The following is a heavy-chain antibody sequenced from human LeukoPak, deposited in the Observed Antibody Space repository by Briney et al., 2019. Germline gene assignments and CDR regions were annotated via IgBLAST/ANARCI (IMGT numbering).Heavy chain of an antibody. V-gene: IGHV4-31*03. Sequence: SETLSLTCTVSGGSISSGGYYWSWIRQHPGKGLEWIGYIYYSGSTYYNPSLKSRVTISVDTSKNQFSLKLSSVTAADTAVYYCARAGYMRVDYWGQGTLVTVSS. CDR1: GGSISSGGYY. CDR3: ARAGYMRVDY. CDR2: IYYSGST. D-gene: IGHD5-12*01. J-gene: IGHJ4*02.